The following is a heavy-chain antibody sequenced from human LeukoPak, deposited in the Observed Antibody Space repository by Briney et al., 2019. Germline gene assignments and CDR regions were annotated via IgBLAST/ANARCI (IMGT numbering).Heavy chain of an antibody. Sequence: SETLSLTCTVSGGSISSYYWSWIRQPPGKGLEWIGYIYYSGSTNYNPSLKSRVSISVDTSKNQFSLKLTSVTAADTAVYYCARGSVGADYYYYMDVWGKGTTVTVSS. CDR1: GGSISSYY. D-gene: IGHD1-26*01. CDR3: ARGSVGADYYYYMDV. CDR2: IYYSGST. J-gene: IGHJ6*03. V-gene: IGHV4-59*12.